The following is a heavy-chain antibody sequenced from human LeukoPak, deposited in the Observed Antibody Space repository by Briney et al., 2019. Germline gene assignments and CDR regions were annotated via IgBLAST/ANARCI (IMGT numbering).Heavy chain of an antibody. V-gene: IGHV1-69*05. D-gene: IGHD6-19*01. CDR1: GGTFSSYA. Sequence: SVKVSCKASGGTFSSYAIYWVRQAPGQGLEWMGRVIPIFGTATYAQKFLGRVTIITDEYTSTDYKELSSLEAEDTAVYGCARDFVEAWLVRPGDWFGPWGQGTLVTVSS. CDR2: VIPIFGTA. CDR3: ARDFVEAWLVRPGDWFGP. J-gene: IGHJ5*02.